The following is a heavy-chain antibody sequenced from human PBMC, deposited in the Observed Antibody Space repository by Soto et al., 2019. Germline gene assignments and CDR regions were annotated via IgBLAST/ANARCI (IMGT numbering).Heavy chain of an antibody. V-gene: IGHV4-59*08. CDR1: GGAISSHY. CDR3: ARLDGSDQYFDY. D-gene: IGHD5-12*01. J-gene: IGHJ4*02. Sequence: KPSETLSLTCTVSGGAISSHYWSWIRQPPGQGLEWIGYIYYSGSTNYNPSLKSRVTISVDTSKSQFSLRLSSVTAADTAVYFCARLDGSDQYFDYWGQGALVTVSS. CDR2: IYYSGST.